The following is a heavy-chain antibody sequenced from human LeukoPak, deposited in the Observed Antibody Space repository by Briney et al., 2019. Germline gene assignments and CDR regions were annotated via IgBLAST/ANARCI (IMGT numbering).Heavy chain of an antibody. J-gene: IGHJ6*02. D-gene: IGHD3-3*01. CDR1: GGSISSYY. V-gene: IGHV4-59*01. Sequence: PSETLSLTCTVSGGSISSYYWSWIRQPPGKGLEWIGYIYYSGSTNYNPSLKSRVTISVDTSKNQFSLKLSSVTAADTAVYYCARGPPKRHITIFGVVTRWPHGHYGMDVWGQGTTVTVSS. CDR3: ARGPPKRHITIFGVVTRWPHGHYGMDV. CDR2: IYYSGST.